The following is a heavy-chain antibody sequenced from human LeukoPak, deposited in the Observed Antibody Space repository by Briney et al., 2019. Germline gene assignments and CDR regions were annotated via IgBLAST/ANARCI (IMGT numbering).Heavy chain of an antibody. CDR1: GGSISSYY. CDR2: IYTSGST. D-gene: IGHD1-1*01. J-gene: IGHJ6*03. Sequence: PSETLSLTCTVSGGSISSYYWSWIRQPAGKGLEWIGRIYTSGSTNYNPSLKSRVTISVDKSKNQFSLKLSSVTAADTAVYYCARAWVQLERGFDYYYMDVWGKGTTVTVSS. CDR3: ARAWVQLERGFDYYYMDV. V-gene: IGHV4-4*07.